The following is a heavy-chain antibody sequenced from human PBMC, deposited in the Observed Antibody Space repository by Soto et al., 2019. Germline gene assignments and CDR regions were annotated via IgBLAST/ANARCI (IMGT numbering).Heavy chain of an antibody. D-gene: IGHD1-20*01. CDR2: IHHSGPT. J-gene: IGHJ4*02. Sequence: QVQLQESGPGLVKPSGTLSLNCKVSGDSISSSEWWSWVRQHPGQGLEWMAEIHHSGPTNYNPSLQSRVTITVDKSKNQISLRLYTVTAADTAVSYCARGGITAVRNYYFDHWGQVTLVTVSS. CDR3: ARGGITAVRNYYFDH. CDR1: GDSISSSEW. V-gene: IGHV4-4*02.